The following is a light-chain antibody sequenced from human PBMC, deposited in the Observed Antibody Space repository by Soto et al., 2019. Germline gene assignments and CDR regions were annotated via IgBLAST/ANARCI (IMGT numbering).Light chain of an antibody. CDR1: SSDVGNYNL. Sequence: QSALTQPASVSGSPGQSITISCTGTSSDVGNYNLVSWYQQHPGKAPKLMIYEDSKRPSEVSNRFSGSKSGNTASLTISGLQAEDEADYYCCSYAGSSTFVFGGGTKLTVL. CDR3: CSYAGSSTFV. CDR2: EDS. J-gene: IGLJ2*01. V-gene: IGLV2-23*02.